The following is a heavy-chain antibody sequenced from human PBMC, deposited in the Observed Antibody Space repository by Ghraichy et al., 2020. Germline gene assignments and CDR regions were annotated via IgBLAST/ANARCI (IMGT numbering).Heavy chain of an antibody. CDR1: GGSISNYY. D-gene: IGHD6-13*01. J-gene: IGHJ4*02. CDR3: ARDTTGLAANFDY. V-gene: IGHV4-59*01. Sequence: SETLSLTCSVFGGSISNYYWSWIRQPPGKGLEWIAYINYTGSTNYNPSLKSRVTLSLDTSKNQFSLKLNSVTAADTAVYYCARDTTGLAANFDYWGRGLLVTVSS. CDR2: INYTGST.